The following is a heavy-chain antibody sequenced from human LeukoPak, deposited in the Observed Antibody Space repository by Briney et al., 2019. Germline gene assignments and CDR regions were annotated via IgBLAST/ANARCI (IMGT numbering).Heavy chain of an antibody. Sequence: PGGSLRLSCAASGFTFSEYSMNWVRQAPGKGLEWVSSISHNKNYIYYTDSVKGRFTISRDTAISSLYLQMNSLRAEDTAIYFCARGPRDRGVKATPWAYFFESWGQGTLVTVSS. V-gene: IGHV3-21*01. CDR2: ISHNKNYI. CDR3: ARGPRDRGVKATPWAYFFES. J-gene: IGHJ4*02. CDR1: GFTFSEYS. D-gene: IGHD2-8*01.